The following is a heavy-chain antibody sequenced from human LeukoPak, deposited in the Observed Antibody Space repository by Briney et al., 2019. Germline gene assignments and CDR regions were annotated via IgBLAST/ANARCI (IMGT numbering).Heavy chain of an antibody. D-gene: IGHD6-6*01. CDR2: IYYSGST. CDR3: ARLSIAASDAFDI. J-gene: IGHJ3*02. CDR1: GGSMSSYY. Sequence: KPSETLSLTCTVSGGSMSSYYWSWIRQPPGKGLEWIGYIYYSGSTNYNPSLKSRVTISVDTSKNQFSLKLSSVTAADTAVYYCARLSIAASDAFDIWGQGTMVTVSS. V-gene: IGHV4-59*08.